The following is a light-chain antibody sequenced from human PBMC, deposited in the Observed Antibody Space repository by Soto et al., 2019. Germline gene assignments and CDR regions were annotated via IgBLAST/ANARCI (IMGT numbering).Light chain of an antibody. Sequence: SYELTQPPSVSVSPGQTVSITYSGDKLGDKYACWYQQKAGQSPILIIYRDIHRPSGIPERFSGSKSGNTATLTISGTQAMDEADYYCQAWDSGMPYVFGAGTTLTVL. V-gene: IGLV3-1*01. CDR2: RDI. J-gene: IGLJ1*01. CDR1: KLGDKY. CDR3: QAWDSGMPYV.